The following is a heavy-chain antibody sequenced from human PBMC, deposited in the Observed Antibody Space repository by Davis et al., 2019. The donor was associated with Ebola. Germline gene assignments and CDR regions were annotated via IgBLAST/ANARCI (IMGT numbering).Heavy chain of an antibody. CDR1: GFTVSSNY. V-gene: IGHV3-66*01. CDR2: IYSGGST. J-gene: IGHJ4*02. CDR3: ARGGSGYSYGYPFLIGLSDY. Sequence: PGGSLRLSCAASGFTVSSNYMSWVRQAPGKGLEWVSIIYSGGSTYYADSVKGRFTISRDNSKNTLYLQMNSLRAEDTAVYYCARGGSGYSYGYPFLIGLSDYWGQGTLVTVSS. D-gene: IGHD5-18*01.